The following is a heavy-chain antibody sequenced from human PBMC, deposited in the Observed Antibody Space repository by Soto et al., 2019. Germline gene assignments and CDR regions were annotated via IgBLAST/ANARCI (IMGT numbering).Heavy chain of an antibody. CDR1: GYTFDTYS. Sequence: WASVKVSCKASGYTFDTYSMTWVRQAPGQGLEWMAWINPYNGNTHYSQNAQVRVSVTPNTSRSTVYRERRRLRPDDTAVYSGARDVWSTPPYLDFGGRGPWVTVSS. CDR3: ARDVWSTPPYLDF. D-gene: IGHD1-1*01. J-gene: IGHJ4*02. CDR2: INPYNGNT. V-gene: IGHV1-18*04.